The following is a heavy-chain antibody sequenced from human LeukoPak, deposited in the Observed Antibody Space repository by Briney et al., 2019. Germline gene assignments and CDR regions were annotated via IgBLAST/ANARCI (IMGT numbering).Heavy chain of an antibody. CDR1: GGSFSGYY. CDR3: ARAHRNDLEVVIVTTDYSQYYMDV. CDR2: INHSGSA. J-gene: IGHJ6*03. Sequence: PSETLSLTCGVYGGSFSGYYWTWLRQPPGKGLEWIGEINHSGSATHNPSLQSRVTISLDTSKNHFSLKLSSVTAADTAVYYCARAHRNDLEVVIVTTDYSQYYMDVWGKGTTVTVSS. V-gene: IGHV4-34*01. D-gene: IGHD2-15*01.